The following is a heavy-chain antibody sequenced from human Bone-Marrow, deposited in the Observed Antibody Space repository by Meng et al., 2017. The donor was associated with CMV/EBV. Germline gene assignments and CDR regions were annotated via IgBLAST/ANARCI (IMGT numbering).Heavy chain of an antibody. D-gene: IGHD4-17*01. CDR3: ATSRFHGDFTDAVNI. V-gene: IGHV3-30-3*01. Sequence: SGFNLNSYTAHWVRQAPGKGLEWMAVISYDGTYKYYGDSVKGRFTVSRDNSKRSLYLQMNSLRPEDTAVYYCATSRFHGDFTDAVNIWGQGTLVTVSS. J-gene: IGHJ3*02. CDR2: ISYDGTYK. CDR1: GFNLNSYT.